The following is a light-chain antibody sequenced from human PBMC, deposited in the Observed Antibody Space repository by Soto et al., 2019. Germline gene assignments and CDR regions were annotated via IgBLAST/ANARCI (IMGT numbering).Light chain of an antibody. V-gene: IGKV3-11*01. J-gene: IGKJ1*01. CDR1: QSVSSY. CDR3: QQYNSLWT. CDR2: DAS. Sequence: EIVLTQSPATLSLSPGERATLSCRASQSVSSYLAWYQQKPGQAPRLLIYDASNRATGIPARFSGSGSGTEFTLTISSLQPDDLATYYCQQYNSLWTFGQGTKVDIK.